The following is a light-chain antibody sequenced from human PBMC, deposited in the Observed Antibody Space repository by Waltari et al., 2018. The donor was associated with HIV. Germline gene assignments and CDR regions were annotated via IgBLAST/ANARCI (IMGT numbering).Light chain of an antibody. Sequence: YFLTQPPSVSVAPGETATITCGGDNIDQEDVNWYRQRPGQAPVLVIRDNRVRPSGISDRISGFKSGSTATLTINAAAAGDAADYYCQVWDTTTTYFFFGSGTEVVVL. CDR3: QVWDTTTTYFF. V-gene: IGLV3-21*01. J-gene: IGLJ1*01. CDR1: NIDQED. CDR2: DNR.